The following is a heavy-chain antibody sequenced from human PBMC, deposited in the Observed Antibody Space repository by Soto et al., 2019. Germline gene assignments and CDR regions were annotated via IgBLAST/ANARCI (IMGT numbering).Heavy chain of an antibody. D-gene: IGHD4-4*01. J-gene: IGHJ6*02. V-gene: IGHV1-69*02. CDR2: IIPLLAMT. Sequence: QDQLVQSGAEVKKPGSSVKVSCETSRGTFSKYNINWVRQAPGQGLEWMGRIIPLLAMTNYAQKFQGRVTIAADRLTSTVYMELTSLRSEDTAVYYCARDTTTFPYYYGMDVWGQGTTVTVSS. CDR1: RGTFSKYN. CDR3: ARDTTTFPYYYGMDV.